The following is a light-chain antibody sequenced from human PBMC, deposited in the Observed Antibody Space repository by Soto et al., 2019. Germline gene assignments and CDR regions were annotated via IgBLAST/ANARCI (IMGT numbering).Light chain of an antibody. CDR1: QSVSSY. CDR3: QQRSNWPPS. Sequence: EIVLTQSPATLSLSPGERATLSCRASQSVSSYLAWYQQKPGQAPRLLIYDASNRATGIPARFSGSGSGTDFTLTISILEPEDFAVYYCQQRSNWPPSFGQGTKLELK. J-gene: IGKJ2*01. V-gene: IGKV3-11*01. CDR2: DAS.